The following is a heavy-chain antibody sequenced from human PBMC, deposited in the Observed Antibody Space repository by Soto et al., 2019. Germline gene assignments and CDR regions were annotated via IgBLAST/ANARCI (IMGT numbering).Heavy chain of an antibody. CDR3: ARDYYYYYGMDV. CDR1: GFTFSDHY. CDR2: TRNKANSYTT. Sequence: GGSLRLSCAASGFTFSDHYMDWVRQAPGKGLEWVGRTRNKANSYTTEDAASVKGRCTISRDDSKNSLYLQMNSLKTEDTAVYYCARDYYYYYGMDVWGQGTTVTVSS. V-gene: IGHV3-72*01. J-gene: IGHJ6*02.